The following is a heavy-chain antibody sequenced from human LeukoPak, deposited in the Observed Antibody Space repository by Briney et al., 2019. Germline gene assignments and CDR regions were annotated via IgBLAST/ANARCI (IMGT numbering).Heavy chain of an antibody. CDR3: AREGDFWSGYYTGIR. J-gene: IGHJ4*02. CDR2: ISSSGSTI. CDR1: GFTFDDYA. Sequence: GRSLRLSCAASGFTFDDYAMHWVRQAPGKGLEWVSYISSSGSTIYYADSVKGRFTISRDNAKNSLYLQMNSLRAEATAVYYCAREGDFWSGYYTGIRWGQGTLVTVSS. V-gene: IGHV3-11*01. D-gene: IGHD3-3*01.